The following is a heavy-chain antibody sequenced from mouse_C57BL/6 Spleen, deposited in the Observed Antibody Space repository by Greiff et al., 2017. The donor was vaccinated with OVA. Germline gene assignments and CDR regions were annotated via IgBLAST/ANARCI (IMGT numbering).Heavy chain of an antibody. J-gene: IGHJ4*01. V-gene: IGHV2-9-1*01. D-gene: IGHD2-3*01. CDR2: IWTGGGT. CDR1: GFSLTSYA. CDR3: ARSGYDGYYDAMDY. Sequence: QLKQSGPGLVAPSQSLSITCTVSGFSLTSYAISWVRQPPGKGLEWLGVIWTGGGTKYNTALKSRLSISKDNSKSQVFLKMNSLQTYDTARYYCARSGYDGYYDAMDYWGQGTSVTVSS.